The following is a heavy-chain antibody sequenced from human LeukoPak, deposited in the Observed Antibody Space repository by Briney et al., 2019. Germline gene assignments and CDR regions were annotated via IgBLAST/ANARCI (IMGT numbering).Heavy chain of an antibody. Sequence: GGSLRLSCAASGFTFSSYWMSWGRQAPGKRLEWVANIKEDGSEKYYVDSVKGRFTISRDNARNSLYLQMNSLRAEDTAVYYCARDADLYDSSGYYEYWGQGTLVTVSS. J-gene: IGHJ4*02. CDR2: IKEDGSEK. D-gene: IGHD3-22*01. CDR1: GFTFSSYW. V-gene: IGHV3-7*01. CDR3: ARDADLYDSSGYYEY.